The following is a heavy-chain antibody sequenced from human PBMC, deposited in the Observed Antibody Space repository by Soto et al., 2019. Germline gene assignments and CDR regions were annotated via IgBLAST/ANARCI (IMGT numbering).Heavy chain of an antibody. CDR2: MHYSVST. CDR1: GGSVTSTSYY. CDR3: ARAWEHLYLEY. J-gene: IGHJ4*02. Sequence: SETLSLTCTVSGGSVTSTSYYCSWIRQPPGKGLEWIGYMHYSVSTNYNPSLKSRVTISVDASKNQFSLKLSSVTAADTAVYYCARAWEHLYLEYWGQGTMVTVPS. V-gene: IGHV4-61*01. D-gene: IGHD1-26*01.